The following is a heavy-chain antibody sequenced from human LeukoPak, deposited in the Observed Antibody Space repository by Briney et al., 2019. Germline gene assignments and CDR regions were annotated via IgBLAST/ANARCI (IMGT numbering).Heavy chain of an antibody. CDR3: ARDFYDFWSGYHFFDY. CDR1: GGSISSYY. J-gene: IGHJ4*02. D-gene: IGHD3-3*01. CDR2: IYTSGST. Sequence: SETLSLTCTVSGGSISSYYWSWIRQPAGKGLEWIGRIYTSGSTNYNPSLKSRVTMSVDTSKNQFSLKLSSVTAADTAVYYCARDFYDFWSGYHFFDYWGQGTLVTVCS. V-gene: IGHV4-4*07.